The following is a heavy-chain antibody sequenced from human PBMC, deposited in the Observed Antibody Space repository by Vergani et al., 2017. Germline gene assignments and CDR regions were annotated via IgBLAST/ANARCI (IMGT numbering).Heavy chain of an antibody. J-gene: IGHJ6*02. CDR2: IKRDGTET. CDR1: GFTFGDYY. D-gene: IGHD2-2*01. Sequence: EVQLVESGGGLVQPGGSLRLSCAASGFTFGDYYMAWIRLAPGKGLDWVASIKRDGTETFYVDSVKGRFTISRDNAKTTLYLQMNSLRDEDRGVYYCAKGVYCSSTSCYEGRGYYYGMGVWGQGTTVTFS. V-gene: IGHV3-7*01. CDR3: AKGVYCSSTSCYEGRGYYYGMGV.